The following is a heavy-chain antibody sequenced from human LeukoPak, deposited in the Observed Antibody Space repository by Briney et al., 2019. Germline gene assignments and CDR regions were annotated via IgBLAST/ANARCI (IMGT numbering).Heavy chain of an antibody. Sequence: SETLSLTCAVYGGSFSDYYWNWIRQPPGKGLEWIGTIYYSGSTYYNPSLKSRVTISVDTSNDQFSLKLSSVTAADTAAYYCATYCSSTSCPHRRAFDIWGQGTMVTVSS. V-gene: IGHV4-34*01. J-gene: IGHJ3*02. CDR3: ATYCSSTSCPHRRAFDI. D-gene: IGHD2-2*01. CDR2: IYYSGST. CDR1: GGSFSDYY.